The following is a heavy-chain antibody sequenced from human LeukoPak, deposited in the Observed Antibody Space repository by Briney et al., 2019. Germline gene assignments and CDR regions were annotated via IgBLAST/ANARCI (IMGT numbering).Heavy chain of an antibody. Sequence: GGSLRLPCAASGSTFSSYVMNWVRQAPGKGLERVSAISASGGTAYYADSVKGRFTISRDNSMNALYLQMNSLRVDDTAVYYCAKLLSGSYTDYWGQGTLVTVSA. CDR1: GSTFSSYV. J-gene: IGHJ4*02. D-gene: IGHD1-26*01. V-gene: IGHV3-23*01. CDR3: AKLLSGSYTDY. CDR2: ISASGGTA.